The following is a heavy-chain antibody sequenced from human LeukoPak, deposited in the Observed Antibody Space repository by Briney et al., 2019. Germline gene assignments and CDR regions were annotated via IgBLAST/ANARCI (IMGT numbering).Heavy chain of an antibody. CDR1: GFTFDDYG. V-gene: IGHV3-23*01. CDR3: AKNLRLIAGGFDP. CDR2: ISGSGGST. Sequence: TGGSLRLSCAASGFTFDDYGMSWVRQSPGKGLEWVSTISGSGGSTYYADSVRGRFTISRDNSKNTLFLQMNSLRAEDAAVYYCAKNLRLIAGGFDPWGQGTLVTVSS. D-gene: IGHD6-13*01. J-gene: IGHJ5*02.